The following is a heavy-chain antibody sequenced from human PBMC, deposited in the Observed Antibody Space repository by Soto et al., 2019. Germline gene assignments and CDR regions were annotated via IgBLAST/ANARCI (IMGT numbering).Heavy chain of an antibody. CDR1: GFTFSAYA. V-gene: IGHV3-23*01. D-gene: IGHD6-13*01. CDR3: ARQDYSTTWYLNY. Sequence: EVPLLESGGGVVQPGGSLRLSCAASGFTFSAYAMTWVRQAPGKGLEWVSVISGSAGATYYADSVKGRFTISRDNSKNTLYRQMNRLRAEDTAVYYCARQDYSTTWYLNYWGQGTLVTVSS. J-gene: IGHJ4*02. CDR2: ISGSAGAT.